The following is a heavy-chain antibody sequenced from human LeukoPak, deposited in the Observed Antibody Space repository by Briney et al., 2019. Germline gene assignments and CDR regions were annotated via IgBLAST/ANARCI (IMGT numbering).Heavy chain of an antibody. CDR3: ARDFRYCSGGSCYPPNWFDP. J-gene: IGHJ5*02. D-gene: IGHD2-15*01. Sequence: GGSLRLYCAASGFTFSSYSMNWLRQAPGKGLAWVSSISSSSSYIYYADSVKGRFTISRDNAKNSLYLQMNSLRAEDTAVYYRARDFRYCSGGSCYPPNWFDPWGQGTLVTVSS. CDR1: GFTFSSYS. V-gene: IGHV3-21*01. CDR2: ISSSSSYI.